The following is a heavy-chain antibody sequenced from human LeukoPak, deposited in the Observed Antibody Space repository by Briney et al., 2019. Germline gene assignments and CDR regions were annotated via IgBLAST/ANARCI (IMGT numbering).Heavy chain of an antibody. CDR3: ARTVRGRAGLY. V-gene: IGHV4-34*01. CDR1: GGSFSGYY. J-gene: IGHJ4*02. CDR2: INHSGST. Sequence: PSETLSLTCAVYGGSFSGYYWSWIRQPPGKGLEWIGEINHSGSTNYNPSLKSRVTISVDTSKNQFSLKLSSVTAADTAVYYCARTVRGRAGLYWGQGTLVTVSS. D-gene: IGHD6-13*01.